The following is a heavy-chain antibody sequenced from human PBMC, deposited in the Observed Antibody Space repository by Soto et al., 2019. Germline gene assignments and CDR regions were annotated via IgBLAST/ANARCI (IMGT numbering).Heavy chain of an antibody. CDR2: MNPNSGNT. Sequence: GSSGKVSSKAFLNTITRYDMKSGRPATGQGLEWMGWMNPNSGNTGYAQKFQGRVTMTRNTSISTAYMELSSLRSEDTAVYYCARVQDYYDWAFAIWGQGTMVTVSS. J-gene: IGHJ3*02. CDR3: ARVQDYYDWAFAI. V-gene: IGHV1-8*01. CDR1: LNTITRYD. D-gene: IGHD3-22*01.